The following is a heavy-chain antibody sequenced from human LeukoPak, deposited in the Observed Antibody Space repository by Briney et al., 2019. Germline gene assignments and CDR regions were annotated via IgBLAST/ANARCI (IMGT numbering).Heavy chain of an antibody. CDR1: GFTFSSYG. CDR2: IRYDGSNK. CDR3: AKVKVVAATFLFDY. J-gene: IGHJ4*02. V-gene: IGHV3-30*02. D-gene: IGHD2-15*01. Sequence: PGGSLRLSCAASGFTFSSYGMHWVRQAPGKGLEWVAFIRYDGSNKYYADSVKGRFTIYRDNSKNTLYLQMNSLRAEDTAVYYCAKVKVVAATFLFDYWGQGTLVTVSS.